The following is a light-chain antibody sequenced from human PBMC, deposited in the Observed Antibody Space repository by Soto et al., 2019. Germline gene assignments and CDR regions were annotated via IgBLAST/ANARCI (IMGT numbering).Light chain of an antibody. Sequence: TVLTQYPATLSLSPWHLATLSCRGSPSVSSFLAWYQQKPGQPPRLLIYGASYRATGIPDRFSGGGSGTDFTLTISRLEAEDFAVYYCQQYGSTPPVTFGGGTKVDI. J-gene: IGKJ4*01. V-gene: IGKV3-20*01. CDR1: PSVSSF. CDR2: GAS. CDR3: QQYGSTPPVT.